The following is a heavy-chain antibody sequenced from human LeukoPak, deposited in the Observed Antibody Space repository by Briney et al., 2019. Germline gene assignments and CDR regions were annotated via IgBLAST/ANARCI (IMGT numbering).Heavy chain of an antibody. V-gene: IGHV4-4*07. Sequence: SETLSLTCTVSGGSISSYYWSWIRQPAGKGLEWIGRIYTSGSTNYNPSLKSRVTVSVDTSKNQFSLKLRSVTAADTAVYYCARETTGLELRPRSYYYYYMDVWGKGTTVTVSS. CDR3: ARETTGLELRPRSYYYYYMDV. CDR1: GGSISSYY. CDR2: IYTSGST. J-gene: IGHJ6*03. D-gene: IGHD1-7*01.